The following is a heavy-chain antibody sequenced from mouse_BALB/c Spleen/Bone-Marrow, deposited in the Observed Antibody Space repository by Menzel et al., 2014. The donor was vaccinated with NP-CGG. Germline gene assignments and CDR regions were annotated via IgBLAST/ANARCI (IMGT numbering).Heavy chain of an antibody. V-gene: IGHV4-1*02. CDR1: GFDFXRYW. Sequence: EVHLVESGGGLVQPGGSLKLSCAASGFDFXRYWMSWVRQAPGKGLQWIGEINPESNTINYTPSLKDKFIISRDNAKNTLYLQMSEVRSEDTALYCCARLGYYGWFAYWGQGTLVTVSA. CDR3: ARLGYYGWFAY. CDR2: INPESNTI. D-gene: IGHD2-3*01. J-gene: IGHJ3*01.